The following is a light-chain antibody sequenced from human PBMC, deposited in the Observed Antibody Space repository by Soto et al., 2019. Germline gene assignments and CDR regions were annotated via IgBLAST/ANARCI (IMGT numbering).Light chain of an antibody. CDR3: LLYYGGAQLI. CDR1: TGAVTGGYY. Sequence: QAVVTQEPSLTVYPGGTVTLTCASSTGAVTGGYYPNWFQRKPGQAPRPLIYSTSNKHSWTPARFSGSLLGGKAALTLSGVQPADEAEYYCLLYYGGAQLIFGGGTKLTVL. CDR2: STS. J-gene: IGLJ2*01. V-gene: IGLV7-43*01.